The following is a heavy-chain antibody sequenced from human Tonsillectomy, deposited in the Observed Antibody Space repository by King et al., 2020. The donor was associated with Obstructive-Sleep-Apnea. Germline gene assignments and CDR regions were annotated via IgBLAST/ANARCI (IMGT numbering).Heavy chain of an antibody. D-gene: IGHD3-10*01. V-gene: IGHV3-23*04. Sequence: VQLVESGGGLVQPGGSLRLSCAASGFNFKMFAMNWVRQFPGKGLEWVSSISGDGGSTYYTDSEKGRFTISRDNSKNTLYLQVKSLRAEDTAIYYCTKDQGRYYFGHWGQGTLVTVSS. CDR2: ISGDGGST. J-gene: IGHJ4*02. CDR1: GFNFKMFA. CDR3: TKDQGRYYFGH.